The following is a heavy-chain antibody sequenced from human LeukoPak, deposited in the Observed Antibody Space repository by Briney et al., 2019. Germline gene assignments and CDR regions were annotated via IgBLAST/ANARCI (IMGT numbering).Heavy chain of an antibody. CDR3: ARTGYSSSWPMGY. Sequence: SVKVSCKASGGTFSSYAISWVRQAPGQGLEWMGGIIPIFGTANYAQKFQGRVTITADESTSTAYMELSSLRSEDTAVYYCARTGYSSSWPMGYWGQGTLVTVSS. J-gene: IGHJ4*02. V-gene: IGHV1-69*13. CDR2: IIPIFGTA. CDR1: GGTFSSYA. D-gene: IGHD6-13*01.